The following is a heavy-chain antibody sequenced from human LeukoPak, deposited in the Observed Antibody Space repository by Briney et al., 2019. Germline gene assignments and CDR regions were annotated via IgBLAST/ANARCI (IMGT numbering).Heavy chain of an antibody. Sequence: PSGTLSLTCTVSGFSISRYYLTWFRRPPGKGLECVGYIYHGGSTNYSLSLESGVTISVDTSTNQFSLKLSSETPADTAVYYCARGGASSGRGNGAFEIWGQGTTVTVSS. CDR3: ARGGASSGRGNGAFEI. D-gene: IGHD6-19*01. CDR1: GFSISRYY. CDR2: IYHGGST. J-gene: IGHJ3*02. V-gene: IGHV4-59*01.